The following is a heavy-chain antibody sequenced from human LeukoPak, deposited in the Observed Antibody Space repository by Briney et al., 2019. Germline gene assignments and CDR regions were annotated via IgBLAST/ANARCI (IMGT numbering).Heavy chain of an antibody. V-gene: IGHV4-39*07. D-gene: IGHD4-23*01. J-gene: IGHJ4*02. CDR3: ARDGYGGIDY. CDR1: GASVSGSPYY. Sequence: PSETLSLTCTVSGASVSGSPYYWGWIRQPPGKGLEWIGSIYYSGSTYYNPSLKSRVTISVDTSKNQFSLKLSSVTAADTAVYYCARDGYGGIDYWGQGVLVTVSS. CDR2: IYYSGST.